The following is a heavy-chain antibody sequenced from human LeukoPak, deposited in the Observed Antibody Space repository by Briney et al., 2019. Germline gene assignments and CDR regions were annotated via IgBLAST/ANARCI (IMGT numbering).Heavy chain of an antibody. J-gene: IGHJ4*02. V-gene: IGHV3-30*02. CDR1: GLTFSSNG. Sequence: PGGSLRLSCAASGLTFSSNGMHWVRQAPGKGLEWVAFIRYDGSNKYYADSVKGRFTISRDNSKNTLYLQMNSLRAEDTAVYYCAKDVRQEDTYYYDSSGYYFDYWGQGTLVTVSS. D-gene: IGHD3-22*01. CDR3: AKDVRQEDTYYYDSSGYYFDY. CDR2: IRYDGSNK.